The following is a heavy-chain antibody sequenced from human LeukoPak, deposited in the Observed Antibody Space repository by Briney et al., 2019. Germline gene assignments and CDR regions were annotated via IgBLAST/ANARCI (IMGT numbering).Heavy chain of an antibody. V-gene: IGHV3-48*01. CDR2: ISASRNSI. CDR1: GFTFNNYG. J-gene: IGHJ5*02. D-gene: IGHD3-22*01. CDR3: AKALGYYDSSGYFLDWFDP. Sequence: GGSLRLSCVVSGFTFNNYGMNWVRQAPGKGLDWVSYISASRNSISYADSVKGRFTISRDNSRNTLYLQMNSLRAEDTAVYYCAKALGYYDSSGYFLDWFDPWGQGTLVTVSS.